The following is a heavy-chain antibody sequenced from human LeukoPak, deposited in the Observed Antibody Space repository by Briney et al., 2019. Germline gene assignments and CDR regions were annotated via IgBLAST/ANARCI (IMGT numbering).Heavy chain of an antibody. J-gene: IGHJ6*03. V-gene: IGHV4-38-2*02. CDR2: IYHSGST. CDR3: ARGVVAATIYYYMDV. Sequence: PSETLSLTCTVSGYSISSGYYWGWIRQPPGKGLEWIGSIYHSGSTYYNPSLKSRVTISVDTSKNQFSLKLSSVTAADTAVYYCARGVVAATIYYYMDVWGKGTTATVSS. CDR1: GYSISSGYY. D-gene: IGHD2-15*01.